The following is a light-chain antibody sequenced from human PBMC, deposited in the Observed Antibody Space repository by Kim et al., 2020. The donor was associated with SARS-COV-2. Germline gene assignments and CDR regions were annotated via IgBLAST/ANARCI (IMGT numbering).Light chain of an antibody. Sequence: EIELTQSPGTLALSPGERATLSCRASQSVASSFLAWYQQKPGQAPTLLIYETSTRATGIPDRFSGGGSGTDFTLTISGLEPEDFAVYYCQQFGGSSYSFGQGTKLEIK. V-gene: IGKV3-20*01. CDR3: QQFGGSSYS. CDR1: QSVASSF. J-gene: IGKJ2*03. CDR2: ETS.